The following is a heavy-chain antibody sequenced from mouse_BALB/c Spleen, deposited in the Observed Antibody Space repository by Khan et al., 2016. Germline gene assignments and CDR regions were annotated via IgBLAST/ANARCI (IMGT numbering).Heavy chain of an antibody. CDR2: IDTPNGNT. CDR3: ARMARK. J-gene: IGHJ2*01. V-gene: IGHV14-3*02. Sequence: VQLQQSGAELVKSGATVKLSCTASGLNIKDNSMHWLKQWPEQGLEWIGRIDTPNGNTKYAPMFQGKATITVDTSSNTASMQLSSLTSANTAVCYSARMARKWGQGTTLTVSS. CDR1: GLNIKDNS.